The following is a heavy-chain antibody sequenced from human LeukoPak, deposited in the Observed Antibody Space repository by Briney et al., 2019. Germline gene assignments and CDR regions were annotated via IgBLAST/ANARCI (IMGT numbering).Heavy chain of an antibody. CDR2: INSDGSST. CDR3: ARDPIGVVVVAATYFDY. V-gene: IGHV3-74*01. J-gene: IGHJ4*02. Sequence: PGGSLRLSCAASGFTFSSYWMHWVRQAPGKGLVWVSRINSDGSSTSYADSVKGRFTISRDNAKNTLYLQMNSLRAEDTAVYYCARDPIGVVVVAATYFDYWGQGTLVTVSS. CDR1: GFTFSSYW. D-gene: IGHD2-15*01.